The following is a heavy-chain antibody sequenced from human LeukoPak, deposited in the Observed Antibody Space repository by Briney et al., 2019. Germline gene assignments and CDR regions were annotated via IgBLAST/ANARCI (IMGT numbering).Heavy chain of an antibody. CDR2: IYGGGST. V-gene: IGHV3-53*01. D-gene: IGHD5-24*01. J-gene: IGHJ4*02. Sequence: GGSLRLSCAATGLSVSSNFMSWVRQAPGKGLEWVSVIYGGGSTYYADSVKGRFTISRDTPKNTLYLQMDSLRVDDTAVYYCASSLLATMGPLFYWGLGALVTVSS. CDR3: ASSLLATMGPLFY. CDR1: GLSVSSNF.